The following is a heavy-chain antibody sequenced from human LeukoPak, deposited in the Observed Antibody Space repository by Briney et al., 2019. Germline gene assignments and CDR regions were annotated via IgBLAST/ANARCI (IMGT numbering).Heavy chain of an antibody. D-gene: IGHD3-10*01. CDR3: ARDGFLPYGSGSYRGMDV. V-gene: IGHV6-1*01. J-gene: IGHJ6*04. CDR2: TYYRSKWYN. Sequence: SQTLSLTCAISGDSVSSNSAAWNWIRQSPSRGLEWLGRTYYRSKWYNDYAVSVKSRITNNPDTSKNQFSLQLNSVTPEDTAVYYCARDGFLPYGSGSYRGMDVWGKGTTVTVSS. CDR1: GDSVSSNSAA.